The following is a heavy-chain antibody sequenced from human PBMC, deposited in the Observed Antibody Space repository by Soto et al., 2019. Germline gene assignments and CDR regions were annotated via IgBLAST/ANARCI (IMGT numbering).Heavy chain of an antibody. J-gene: IGHJ4*02. D-gene: IGHD7-27*01. V-gene: IGHV1-8*01. CDR1: GYTFTSYD. Sequence: QVQLVQSGAEVQEPGASVKVSCKASGYTFTSYDFNWVRQATGQGPEWMGWMSSSSGHTGYAQKFRGRVTMTRDTSISTAYMELSSLRSEDTAVYYCARGPPKWGFDYWGQGALVTVSS. CDR3: ARGPPKWGFDY. CDR2: MSSSSGHT.